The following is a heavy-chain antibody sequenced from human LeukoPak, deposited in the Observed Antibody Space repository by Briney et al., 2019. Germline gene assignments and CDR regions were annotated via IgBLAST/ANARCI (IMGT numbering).Heavy chain of an antibody. J-gene: IGHJ4*02. CDR1: GFTFSSYD. Sequence: GGSLRLSCAASGFTFSSYDMSWVRQAPGKGLEWVSFIRSDGGSTLYADSVKGRFTISRDNSKNTLYAEMTSLRAEDTAVYYCATLASGYSNPFDYWGQGTLVTVSS. CDR2: IRSDGGST. V-gene: IGHV3-23*01. CDR3: ATLASGYSNPFDY. D-gene: IGHD6-13*01.